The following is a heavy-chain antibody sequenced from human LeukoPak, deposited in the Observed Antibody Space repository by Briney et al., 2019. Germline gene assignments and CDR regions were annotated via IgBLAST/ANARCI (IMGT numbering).Heavy chain of an antibody. D-gene: IGHD2-21*02. V-gene: IGHV4-59*01. CDR3: ARGVVTADHFDY. CDR2: IYYSGST. J-gene: IGHJ4*02. CDR1: GGSISSDC. Sequence: SETLSLTCTVSGGSISSDCWSWIRQPPGKGLEWIGYIYYSGSTNYNPSLKSRVTISVDTSKNQFSLKLSSVTAADTAVYYCARGVVTADHFDYWGRGTLVTVSS.